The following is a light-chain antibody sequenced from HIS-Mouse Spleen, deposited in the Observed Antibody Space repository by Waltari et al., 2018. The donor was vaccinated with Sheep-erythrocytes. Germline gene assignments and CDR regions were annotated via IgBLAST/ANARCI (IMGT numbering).Light chain of an antibody. CDR1: STDVGSYNL. CDR3: CSYAGSSTPWV. J-gene: IGLJ3*02. CDR2: EGS. Sequence: QSPLTQPASVSGSPGQSFTISGTGTSTDVGSYNLFSWYQQPPGKAPKLMIDEGSKRPSGVSNRFSGSKSGNTASLTISGLQAEDEADYYCCSYAGSSTPWVFGGGTKLTVL. V-gene: IGLV2-23*01.